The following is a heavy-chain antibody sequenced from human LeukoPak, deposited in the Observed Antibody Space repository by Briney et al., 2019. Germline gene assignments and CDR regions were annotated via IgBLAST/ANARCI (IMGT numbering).Heavy chain of an antibody. D-gene: IGHD1-14*01. CDR3: ARRSGITAFDI. J-gene: IGHJ3*02. Sequence: ASVKVSCKASGYTFTRYDINWVRQATGQGLEWMGWMNPNSGNTGYAQKFHGRVTMTRTASISTAYMELSSLRSEDTAVYYCARRSGITAFDIWGQGTMVTVSS. CDR2: MNPNSGNT. CDR1: GYTFTRYD. V-gene: IGHV1-8*01.